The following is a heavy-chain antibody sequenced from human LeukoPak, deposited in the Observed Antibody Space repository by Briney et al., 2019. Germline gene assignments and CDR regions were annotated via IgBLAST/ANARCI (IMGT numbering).Heavy chain of an antibody. CDR1: GFTFSSYA. CDR2: ISGSGGST. J-gene: IGHJ4*02. D-gene: IGHD3-22*01. CDR3: ATTASPVNTYYYDSSGRYSVDY. Sequence: GGSLRLSCAASGFTFSSYAMSWVRQAPGKGLEWVSAISGSGGSTYYADSVKGRFTISRDNSKNTLYLQMNSLRAEDTAVYYCATTASPVNTYYYDSSGRYSVDYWGQGTLVTVSS. V-gene: IGHV3-23*01.